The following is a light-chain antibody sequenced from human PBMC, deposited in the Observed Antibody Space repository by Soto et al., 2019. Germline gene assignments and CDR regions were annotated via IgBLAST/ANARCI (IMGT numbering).Light chain of an antibody. CDR2: DVS. CDR1: QSINNL. V-gene: IGKV1-5*01. CDR3: QQYDSYPLT. Sequence: DVQMPQSPSTLSASVGDRVTITCLRSQSINNLLAWYQQKPGKAPKFLIYDVSTLESGVPSRFSGSGSGTEFTLTISSLQPEDFATYYCQQYDSYPLTFGGGTKVDIK. J-gene: IGKJ4*01.